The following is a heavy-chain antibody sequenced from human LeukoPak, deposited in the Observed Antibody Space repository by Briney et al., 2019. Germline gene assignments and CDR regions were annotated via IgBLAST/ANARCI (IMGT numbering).Heavy chain of an antibody. CDR1: GGSISSYY. Sequence: SETLSLTCTVSGGSISSYYWSWIRQPPGKGLEWIGEINHSGSTNYNPSLKSRVTISVDTSKNQFSLKLSSVTAADTAVYYCARGRSGVVVPAAAYYYGMDVWGQGTTVTVSS. CDR3: ARGRSGVVVPAAAYYYGMDV. D-gene: IGHD2-2*01. CDR2: INHSGST. J-gene: IGHJ6*02. V-gene: IGHV4-34*01.